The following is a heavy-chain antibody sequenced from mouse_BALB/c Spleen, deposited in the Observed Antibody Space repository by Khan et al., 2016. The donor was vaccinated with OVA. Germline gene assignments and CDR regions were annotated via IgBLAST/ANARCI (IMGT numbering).Heavy chain of an antibody. Sequence: VELVESVPELVKPGASVKMSCKASGYTFTYYVITWVKQRTGQGLEWIGEIYPGSDNASYNERFKGKATLTAGKSSTTTHMQLSSLTSEDSAVYFSARGDGYYVYFDYWGQGTTLTVSS. D-gene: IGHD2-3*01. CDR2: IYPGSDNA. CDR3: ARGDGYYVYFDY. CDR1: GYTFTYYV. V-gene: IGHV1-81*01. J-gene: IGHJ2*01.